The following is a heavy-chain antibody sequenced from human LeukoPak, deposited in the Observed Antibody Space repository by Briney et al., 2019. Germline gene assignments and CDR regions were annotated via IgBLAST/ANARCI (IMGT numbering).Heavy chain of an antibody. D-gene: IGHD1-1*01. CDR2: ISGSGGST. Sequence: GGSLRLSCAASGFTFSSYWMHWVRQAPGKGLEWVSAISGSGGSTFYADSVKGRFTISRDNSKNTLYLQMSSLRADDTAVYYCARTPRADASYYFDYWGQGTLVTVSS. CDR1: GFTFSSYW. J-gene: IGHJ4*02. V-gene: IGHV3-23*01. CDR3: ARTPRADASYYFDY.